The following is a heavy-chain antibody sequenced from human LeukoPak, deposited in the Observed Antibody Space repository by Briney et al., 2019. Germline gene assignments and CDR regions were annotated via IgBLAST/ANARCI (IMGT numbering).Heavy chain of an antibody. D-gene: IGHD6-13*01. V-gene: IGHV4-59*01. CDR1: GGSISSYY. Sequence: PSETLSLTCTVSGGSISSYYWSWIRQPSGKGLEWIGYIYYSGSTNYNPSLKSRVTISVDTSKNQFSLKLSSVTAADTAVYYCARESMAAAGGWFDPWGQGTLVTVSS. CDR2: IYYSGST. CDR3: ARESMAAAGGWFDP. J-gene: IGHJ5*02.